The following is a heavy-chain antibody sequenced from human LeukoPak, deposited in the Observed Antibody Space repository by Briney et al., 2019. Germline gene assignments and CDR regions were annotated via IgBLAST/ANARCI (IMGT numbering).Heavy chain of an antibody. CDR2: FDPEDGET. J-gene: IGHJ6*03. CDR3: ATAQYYYYHMDV. V-gene: IGHV1-24*01. CDR1: GYTLTELS. Sequence: AASVKVSCKVSGYTLTELSMHWVRQAPGKGLEWMGGFDPEDGETIYAQKFQGRVTMTEDTSTDTAYMELSSLRSEDTAVYYCATAQYYYYHMDVWGKGTTVTVSS.